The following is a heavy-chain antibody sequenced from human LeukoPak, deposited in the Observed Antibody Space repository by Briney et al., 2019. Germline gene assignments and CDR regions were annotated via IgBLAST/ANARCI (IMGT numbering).Heavy chain of an antibody. CDR3: AKEWELHPFDY. J-gene: IGHJ4*02. CDR1: GFTFSSYG. V-gene: IGHV3-30*18. D-gene: IGHD1-26*01. Sequence: GGSLRLSRAASGFTFSSYGMHWVRQAPGKGLEWVAVISYDGSNKYYADSVKGRFTISRDNSKNTLYLQMNSLRAEDTAVYYCAKEWELHPFDYWGQGTLVTVSS. CDR2: ISYDGSNK.